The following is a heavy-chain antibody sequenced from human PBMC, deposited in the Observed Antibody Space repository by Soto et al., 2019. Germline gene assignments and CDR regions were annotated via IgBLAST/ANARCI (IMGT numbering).Heavy chain of an antibody. V-gene: IGHV4-31*03. CDR1: GGSISSGGYY. Sequence: QVQLQESGPGLVKPSQTLSLTCTVSGGSISSGGYYWSWIRQHPGKGLEWIGYIYYSGSTYFNPSLKSRVTISVDTSKNQFSLKLSSVTAADTAVYYCARDRDASGDYDPARSGMDVWGQGTTVTVSS. CDR2: IYYSGST. D-gene: IGHD4-17*01. J-gene: IGHJ6*02. CDR3: ARDRDASGDYDPARSGMDV.